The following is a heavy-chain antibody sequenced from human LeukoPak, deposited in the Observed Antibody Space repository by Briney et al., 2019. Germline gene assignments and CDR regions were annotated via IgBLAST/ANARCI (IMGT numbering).Heavy chain of an antibody. J-gene: IGHJ3*01. CDR1: RFTFSNYW. V-gene: IGHV3-7*04. D-gene: IGHD3-3*01. CDR2: IKPDGSEK. Sequence: GGSLRLSCAASRFTFSNYWMSWVRQAPGKGLEWVANIKPDGSEKYCVDSVKGRFSISRGNVRNTLYLQMNSLRVGDTALYYCARGDFWSGDYTDAFDVWGQGTMVTVSS. CDR3: ARGDFWSGDYTDAFDV.